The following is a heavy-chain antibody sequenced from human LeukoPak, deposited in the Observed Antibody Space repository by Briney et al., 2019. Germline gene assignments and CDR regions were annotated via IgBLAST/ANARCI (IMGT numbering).Heavy chain of an antibody. D-gene: IGHD3-9*01. V-gene: IGHV1-2*02. CDR1: GYTFTGYY. CDR3: ARDPLRYFVPAGMDV. CDR2: INPNSGGT. J-gene: IGHJ6*02. Sequence: ASLKVSCKASGYTFTGYYMHWVRQAPGQGLEWMGWINPNSGGTNYAQKFQGRVTMTRDTSISTAYMELSRLRSDDTAVYYCARDPLRYFVPAGMDVWGQGTTVTVSS.